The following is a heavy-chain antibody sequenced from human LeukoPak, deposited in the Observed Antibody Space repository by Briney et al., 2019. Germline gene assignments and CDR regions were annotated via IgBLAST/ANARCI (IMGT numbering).Heavy chain of an antibody. D-gene: IGHD4-23*01. CDR3: ARGSLDDYGGNSARYNWFDA. V-gene: IGHV4-4*02. Sequence: SGTLSLTCAVSGGSISSSNWWSWVRQPPGKGLEWIGEIYHSGSTNYNPSLKSRVTISVDKSKNQFSLKLSSVTAADTAVYYCARGSLDDYGGNSARYNWFDAWGQGILVTVSS. CDR1: GGSISSSNW. J-gene: IGHJ5*02. CDR2: IYHSGST.